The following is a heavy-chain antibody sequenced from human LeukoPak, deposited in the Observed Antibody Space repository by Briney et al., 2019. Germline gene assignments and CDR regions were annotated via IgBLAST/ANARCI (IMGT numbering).Heavy chain of an antibody. CDR2: ISTSSSYT. D-gene: IGHD6-19*01. V-gene: IGHV3-21*04. CDR1: GFTFSTYS. Sequence: GGSLRLSCAVSGFTFSTYSMNWVRQAPGKGLEWVSFISTSSSYTYYADSVKGRFTISRDNSKNTLYLQMNSLRAEDTAVYYYARGTRYSSGWYFKGYYFDYWGQGTLVTVSS. CDR3: ARGTRYSSGWYFKGYYFDY. J-gene: IGHJ4*02.